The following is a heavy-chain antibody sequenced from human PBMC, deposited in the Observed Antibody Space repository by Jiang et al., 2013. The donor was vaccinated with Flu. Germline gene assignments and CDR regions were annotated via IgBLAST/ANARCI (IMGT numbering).Heavy chain of an antibody. CDR1: GFTFDDYA. D-gene: IGHD5-18*01. CDR3: VKDGPGYTYGKFAF. CDR2: ISGDGGNT. Sequence: VQLVESGGGVIHPGGSLRLSCAASGFTFDDYAMHWVRQVPGKGLEWVSLISGDGGNTYYADSVKGRFTISRDNSKNSLYLRVNSLRTEDTALYYCVKDGPGYTYGKFAFWGQGTLVTVSS. V-gene: IGHV3-43*02. J-gene: IGHJ4*02.